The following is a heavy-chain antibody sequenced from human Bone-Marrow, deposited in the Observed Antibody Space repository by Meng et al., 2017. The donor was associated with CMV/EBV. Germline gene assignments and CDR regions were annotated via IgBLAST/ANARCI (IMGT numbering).Heavy chain of an antibody. J-gene: IGHJ4*02. Sequence: GESLKISCAASGFPFSSYSMNWVRQAPGKGLEWVSYISSSSSTIYYADSVKGRFTISRDNAKNSLYLQMNSLRAEDTAVYYCARDSPRTSYCSSTSCYFDYWGQGTLVTVSS. D-gene: IGHD2-2*01. V-gene: IGHV3-48*04. CDR1: GFPFSSYS. CDR2: ISSSSSTI. CDR3: ARDSPRTSYCSSTSCYFDY.